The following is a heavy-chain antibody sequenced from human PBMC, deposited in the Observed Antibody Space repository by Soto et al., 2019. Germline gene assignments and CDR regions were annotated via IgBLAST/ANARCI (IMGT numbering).Heavy chain of an antibody. J-gene: IGHJ4*02. V-gene: IGHV3-7*03. CDR3: ARWIYTNGWHLDY. CDR2: IKEGGRQG. CDR1: GFAFSSHQ. D-gene: IGHD2-8*01. Sequence: DVQLVESGGGLVQPGGSLRLSCAASGFAFSSHQMNWVRQAPGKGLEWVAKIKEGGRQGSYLDSVKGRFTISTDNAKNSLFLQMSSLRGEDTAVYYCARWIYTNGWHLDYWGQGTLVTVSS.